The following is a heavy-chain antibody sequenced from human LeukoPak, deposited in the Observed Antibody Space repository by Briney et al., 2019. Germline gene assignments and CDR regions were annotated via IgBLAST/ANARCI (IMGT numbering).Heavy chain of an antibody. CDR2: IFFSGTT. V-gene: IGHV4-59*12. CDR1: SVSLTNYY. J-gene: IGHJ4*02. Sequence: SETLSLTCTGSSVSLTNYYWSWIRHPPGKRLEWIGYIFFSGTTNYNPSLKSRVTISVDTSKNQFSLKLSSVTAADTAVYYCARDWYYGSGSYLDYWGQGTLVTVSS. D-gene: IGHD3-10*01. CDR3: ARDWYYGSGSYLDY.